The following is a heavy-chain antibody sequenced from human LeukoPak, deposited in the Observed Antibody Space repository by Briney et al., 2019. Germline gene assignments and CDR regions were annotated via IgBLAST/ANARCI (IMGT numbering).Heavy chain of an antibody. Sequence: ASVKVSCKASGYTFTSYYMHWVRQAPGQGLEWMGIINPSGGSTGYAQKFQGRVTMTRDTSTSTVYMELSSLRSEDTAVYYCARGAPLAVAGPDAFDIWGQGTMVTVSS. D-gene: IGHD6-19*01. CDR1: GYTFTSYY. CDR3: ARGAPLAVAGPDAFDI. V-gene: IGHV1-46*01. J-gene: IGHJ3*02. CDR2: INPSGGST.